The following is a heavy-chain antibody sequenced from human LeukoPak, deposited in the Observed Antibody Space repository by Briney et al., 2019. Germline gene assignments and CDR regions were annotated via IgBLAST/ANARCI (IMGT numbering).Heavy chain of an antibody. CDR1: GFTFSNFE. Sequence: GGSLRLSCAASGFTFSNFEMNWVRQAPGKGLEWVSYISGSGASIYYADSVKGRFTMSRDNAKNSLYLQMNSLRAEDTAVYYCARVYEYGTFDYWGQGTLVTVSS. J-gene: IGHJ4*02. CDR2: ISGSGASI. V-gene: IGHV3-48*03. D-gene: IGHD3-16*01. CDR3: ARVYEYGTFDY.